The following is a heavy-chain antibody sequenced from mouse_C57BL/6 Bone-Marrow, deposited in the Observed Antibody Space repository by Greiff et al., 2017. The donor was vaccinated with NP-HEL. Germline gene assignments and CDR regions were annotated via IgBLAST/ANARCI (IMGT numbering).Heavy chain of an antibody. CDR1: GFSFNTYA. CDR2: IRSKSNNYAT. V-gene: IGHV10-1*01. CDR3: VRYGSGWYFDV. J-gene: IGHJ1*03. Sequence: EVKLEESGGGLVQPKGSLKLSCAASGFSFNTYAMNWVRQAPGKGLEWVARIRSKSNNYATYYADSVKDRFTISRDDSESMLYLQMNDLKTEDTAMFYCVRYGSGWYFDVWGTGTTVTVSS. D-gene: IGHD1-1*01.